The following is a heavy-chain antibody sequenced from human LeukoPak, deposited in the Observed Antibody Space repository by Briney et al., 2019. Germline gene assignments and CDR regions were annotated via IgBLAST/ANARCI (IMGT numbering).Heavy chain of an antibody. CDR2: ISYDGSNK. J-gene: IGHJ6*02. D-gene: IGHD2-8*01. CDR3: ARSNVPSKWWAYAMDV. V-gene: IGHV3-30-3*01. Sequence: GRSLRLSCAASGFTFSSYAMHWVRQAPGKGLEWVAVISYDGSNKYYADSVKGRFTISRDNSKNTLYLQMNSLRAEDTAVYYCARSNVPSKWWAYAMDVWGQGIMVTVSS. CDR1: GFTFSSYA.